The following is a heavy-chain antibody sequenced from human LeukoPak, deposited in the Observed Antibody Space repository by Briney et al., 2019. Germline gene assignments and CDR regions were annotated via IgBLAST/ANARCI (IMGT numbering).Heavy chain of an antibody. CDR1: GGSISSYY. Sequence: SETLSLTCTVSGGSISSYYWSWIRQPPGKGLEWIGYIYYSGSTNYNPSLKSRVTISVDTSKNQFSLKLSSVTAADTAVYYCARVPPDPQCGGDCYSGYYFDYWGQGTLVTVSS. CDR3: ARVPPDPQCGGDCYSGYYFDY. D-gene: IGHD2-21*01. V-gene: IGHV4-59*01. J-gene: IGHJ4*02. CDR2: IYYSGST.